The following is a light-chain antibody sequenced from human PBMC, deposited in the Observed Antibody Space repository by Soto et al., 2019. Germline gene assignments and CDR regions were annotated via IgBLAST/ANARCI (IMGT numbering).Light chain of an antibody. J-gene: IGKJ1*01. CDR3: HHFGSLPET. Sequence: EVVLTQSPGTLSLSPAERVTLSCRASQSVASSYLAWYQQKPGRAPRLLFYSASSRATGIPDRFSGSGSGTDFTLTISRLEPEDFAVYYCHHFGSLPETFGQGTNVE. CDR1: QSVASSY. CDR2: SAS. V-gene: IGKV3-20*01.